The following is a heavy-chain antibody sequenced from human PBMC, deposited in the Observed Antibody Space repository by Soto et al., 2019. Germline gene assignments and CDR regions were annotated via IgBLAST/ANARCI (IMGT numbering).Heavy chain of an antibody. J-gene: IGHJ5*02. D-gene: IGHD6-6*01. CDR3: ARDPREYSSSSGWFDP. V-gene: IGHV1-18*01. Sequence: ASVKVSCKASGYTFTSYGISWVRQAPGQGLEWMGWISAYNGNTNYAQKLQGRVTMTTDTSTSTAYMELRSLRSEDTAVYYCARDPREYSSSSGWFDPWGQGTLVTVSS. CDR2: ISAYNGNT. CDR1: GYTFTSYG.